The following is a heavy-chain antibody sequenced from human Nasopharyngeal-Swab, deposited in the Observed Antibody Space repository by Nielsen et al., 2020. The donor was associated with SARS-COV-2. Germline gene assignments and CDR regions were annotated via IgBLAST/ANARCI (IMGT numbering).Heavy chain of an antibody. Sequence: GGSLRLSFAASGFTFIGSAMHWVRQAPGKGLEWMGVFDPEDGETIYAQKFQGRVTMTEDTSTDTAYMELSSLRSEDTAVYYCATDKRGGSGSYYNESPGYYYYMDVWGKGTTVTVSS. J-gene: IGHJ6*03. CDR3: ATDKRGGSGSYYNESPGYYYYMDV. CDR1: GFTFIGSA. D-gene: IGHD3-10*01. V-gene: IGHV1-24*01. CDR2: FDPEDGET.